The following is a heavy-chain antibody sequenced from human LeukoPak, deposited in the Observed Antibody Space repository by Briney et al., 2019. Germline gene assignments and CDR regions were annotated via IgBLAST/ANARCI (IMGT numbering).Heavy chain of an antibody. D-gene: IGHD3-10*01. J-gene: IGHJ4*02. V-gene: IGHV5-51*01. CDR3: TRHGLYWYGSGSYYKPPYY. CDR2: IYPGDSDT. Sequence: GESLKISCKGSGYSFSSYWIGWVRQMPGTGLEWMGIIYPGDSDTRYSPSFQGQVTISADKSISTAYLQWSSLKASDTAMYYCTRHGLYWYGSGSYYKPPYYWGQGTLVTVSS. CDR1: GYSFSSYW.